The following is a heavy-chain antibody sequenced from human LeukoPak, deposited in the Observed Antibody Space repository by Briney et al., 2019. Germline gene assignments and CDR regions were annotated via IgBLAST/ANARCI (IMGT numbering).Heavy chain of an antibody. CDR2: ISSSSSYI. CDR1: GFTFSSYD. V-gene: IGHV3-21*01. CDR3: ARVDAFDL. Sequence: GSLRLSCAASGFTFSSYDMNWVRQAPGKGLEWVSYISSSSSYIYYADSLKGRFTISRDNAKNSLYLQMNSLRAEDTAVYYCARVDAFDLWGQGTMVTVSS. J-gene: IGHJ3*01.